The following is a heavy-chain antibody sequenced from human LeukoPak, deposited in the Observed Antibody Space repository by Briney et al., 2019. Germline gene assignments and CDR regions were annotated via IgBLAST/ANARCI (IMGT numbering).Heavy chain of an antibody. D-gene: IGHD4-11*01. V-gene: IGHV1-24*01. CDR2: FDPEDGET. CDR1: GYTLTELS. Sequence: ASVKVSCKVSGYTLTELSMHWERQAPGKGLEWMGGFDPEDGETIYAQKFQGRVTMTEDTSTDTAYMELSSLRSEDTAVYYCATGIGSNYGAYFDWFDPWGQGTLVTVSS. J-gene: IGHJ5*02. CDR3: ATGIGSNYGAYFDWFDP.